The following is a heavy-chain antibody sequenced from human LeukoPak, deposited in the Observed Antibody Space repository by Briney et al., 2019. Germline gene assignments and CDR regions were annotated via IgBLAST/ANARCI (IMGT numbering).Heavy chain of an antibody. CDR2: IYSGGST. V-gene: IGHV3-53*05. D-gene: IGHD3-9*01. CDR3: AKVIGYDILTGYYGFDY. CDR1: GFTVSSNY. J-gene: IGHJ4*02. Sequence: GGSLRLSCAASGFTVSSNYMSWVRQAPGKGLEWVSVIYSGGSTYYADSVKGRFTISRDNSKNTLYLQMSRLRAEDTAVYYCAKVIGYDILTGYYGFDYWGQGTLVTVSS.